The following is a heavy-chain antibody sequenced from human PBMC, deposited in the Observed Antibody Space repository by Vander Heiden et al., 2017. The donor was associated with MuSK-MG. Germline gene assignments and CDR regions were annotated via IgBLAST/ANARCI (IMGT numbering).Heavy chain of an antibody. CDR1: GYTFTGYY. Sequence: QVQLVQSGAEVKKPGASVKVSCKASGYTFTGYYMHWVRQAPGQGLEWMGWINPYSGGTNYAQKCQGRVTMTRDTSISTAYMELSRLRSDEKAVYYCARATSYVDTNGPGFDSWGQGTLVTVSS. CDR3: ARATSYVDTNGPGFDS. D-gene: IGHD2-8*01. CDR2: INPYSGGT. J-gene: IGHJ5*01. V-gene: IGHV1-2*02.